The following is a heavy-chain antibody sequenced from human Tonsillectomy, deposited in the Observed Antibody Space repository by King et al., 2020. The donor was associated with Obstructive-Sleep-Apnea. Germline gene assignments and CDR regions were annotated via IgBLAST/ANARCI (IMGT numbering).Heavy chain of an antibody. CDR1: GGSISSSSYY. CDR2: IYYSGST. D-gene: IGHD5-18*01. J-gene: IGHJ4*02. Sequence: VQLQESGPGLVKPSETLSLTCTVSGGSISSSSYYWGWIRQPPGKGLEWIGSIYYSGSTYYNPSLKSRVTISVDTSKNQFSLKLSSVTAADTAVYYCARTGRYGEGGFDYWGQGTLVTVSS. CDR3: ARTGRYGEGGFDY. V-gene: IGHV4-39*07.